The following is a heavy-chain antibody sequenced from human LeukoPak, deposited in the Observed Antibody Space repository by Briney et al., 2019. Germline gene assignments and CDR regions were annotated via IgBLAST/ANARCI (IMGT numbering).Heavy chain of an antibody. Sequence: PGGSLGLSCAVSGFSVSTKYMNWVRQAPGKGLEWVSVLYTSGTTYYADSVEGRFSISRDSSDNTLYLQMNSLRVEDTGVYYCARERSTSGYYLAYWGQGTLVTVSS. CDR3: ARERSTSGYYLAY. V-gene: IGHV3-66*01. D-gene: IGHD5-12*01. CDR2: LYTSGTT. J-gene: IGHJ4*02. CDR1: GFSVSTKY.